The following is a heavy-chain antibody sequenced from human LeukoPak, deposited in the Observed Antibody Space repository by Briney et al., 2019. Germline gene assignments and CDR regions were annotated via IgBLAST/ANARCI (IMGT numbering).Heavy chain of an antibody. D-gene: IGHD6-13*01. CDR3: TTLAAAHTDFDY. CDR2: ISYDGSFK. CDR1: GFIFSSNG. Sequence: GGSLRLSCAASGFIFSSNGMHWVRQAPGKGLEWVAFISYDGSFKSHADSVKGRFTISRDNSKNTLYMQMNSLRAEDTAAYYCTTLAAAHTDFDYWGQGTLVTVSS. V-gene: IGHV3-30*03. J-gene: IGHJ4*02.